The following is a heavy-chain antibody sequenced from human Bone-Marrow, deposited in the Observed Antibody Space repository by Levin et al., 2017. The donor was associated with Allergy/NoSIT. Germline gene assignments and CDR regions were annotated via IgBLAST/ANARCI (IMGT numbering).Heavy chain of an antibody. D-gene: IGHD6-6*01. CDR1: GHNLIKLS. CDR2: FDPEDGES. J-gene: IGHJ6*02. CDR3: ATVSRPSDFSSSVYYPMDV. Sequence: GESLKISCKVSGHNLIKLSMHWVRQAPGKGLEWMGAFDPEDGESMYAQKFEGRVTVTEDTSTDTAYLEMSSLRSDDTAIYYCATVSRPSDFSSSVYYPMDVWGQGTTVTVSS. V-gene: IGHV1-24*01.